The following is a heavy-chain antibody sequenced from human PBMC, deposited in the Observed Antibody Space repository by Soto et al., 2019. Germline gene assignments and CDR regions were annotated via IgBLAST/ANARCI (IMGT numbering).Heavy chain of an antibody. CDR2: IDWDDDK. CDR1: VFTLSTGGMC. Sequence: GPTLLNPTQTLTPTCTFSVFTLSTGGMCVSYIRHPPGKALEWLALIDWDDDKYYSTSLKTRLTISKDTSKNQVVLTMTNMDPVDTATYYCARIQYSSSFLAYYGMDVWGQGTTVTVSS. V-gene: IGHV2-70*01. J-gene: IGHJ6*02. CDR3: ARIQYSSSFLAYYGMDV. D-gene: IGHD6-6*01.